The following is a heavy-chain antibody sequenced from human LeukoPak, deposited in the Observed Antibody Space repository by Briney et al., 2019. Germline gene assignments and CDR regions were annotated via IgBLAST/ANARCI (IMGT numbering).Heavy chain of an antibody. CDR1: GYTFTTYW. CDR3: AGRGTKIRGVM. CDR2: IYPGDSDT. V-gene: IGHV5-51*01. J-gene: IGHJ4*02. Sequence: GESLKISCKGSGYTFTTYWIGWVRQMPGKGLEWMGIIYPGDSDTRYNPSFQGQVTISADKSISTAYLQWSSLKASDTAVYYCAGRGTKIRGVMWGQGTLVTVSS. D-gene: IGHD3-10*01.